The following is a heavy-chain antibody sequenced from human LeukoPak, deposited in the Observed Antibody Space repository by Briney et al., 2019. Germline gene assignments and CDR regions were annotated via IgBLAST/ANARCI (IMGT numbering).Heavy chain of an antibody. J-gene: IGHJ3*02. CDR1: GYTLTELF. Sequence: ASVKVSCKVSGYTLTELFIHWVRQAPVKGLEWMGGFDPEDGETIYAQKFQGRVTMTEDTSTDTAYMELSSLRSEDTAVYYCASPRPNYYDTQPFDTWGQGTLVTVSS. V-gene: IGHV1-24*01. CDR3: ASPRPNYYDTQPFDT. CDR2: FDPEDGET. D-gene: IGHD3-22*01.